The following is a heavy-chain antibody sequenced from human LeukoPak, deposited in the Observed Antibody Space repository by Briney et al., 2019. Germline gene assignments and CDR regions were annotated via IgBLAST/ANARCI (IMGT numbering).Heavy chain of an antibody. J-gene: IGHJ4*02. CDR1: GFTLSSYA. D-gene: IGHD6-13*01. CDR2: VDGGGGGT. CDR3: AKQSAGSAAWYSLHYDF. Sequence: GGSLRLSCAASGFTLSSYAMTWVRQAPGRGLEWVSSVDGGGGGTYYADSVRGRFTISRDNSKDTLYLQMNGLRAEDTAVYFCAKQSAGSAAWYSLHYDFWGQGTLVTVSS. V-gene: IGHV3-23*01.